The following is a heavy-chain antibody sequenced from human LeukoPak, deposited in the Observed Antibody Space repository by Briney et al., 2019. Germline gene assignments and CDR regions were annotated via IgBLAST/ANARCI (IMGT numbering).Heavy chain of an antibody. J-gene: IGHJ4*02. CDR3: ASQPSYIDY. CDR2: IYYSGST. V-gene: IGHV4-39*01. CDR1: GGSIRSSNYY. Sequence: PSETLSLTCTVSGGSIRSSNYYWGWIRQPPGKGLEWIGNIYYSGSTYYNPSLKSRVTISVDTSKNQFSLRLSSVTAADTAVYYCASQPSYIDYWGQGTLVTVSS.